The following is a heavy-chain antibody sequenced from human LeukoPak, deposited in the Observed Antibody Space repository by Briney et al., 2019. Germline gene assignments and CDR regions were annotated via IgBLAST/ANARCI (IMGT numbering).Heavy chain of an antibody. D-gene: IGHD3-10*01. CDR1: GGSFSGYY. CDR3: ARRKYYYGSGSYLKYRWFDY. V-gene: IGHV4-34*01. CDR2: INHSGST. Sequence: SETLSLTCAVYGGSFSGYYWGWTRQPPGKGLEWIGEINHSGSTNYNPSLKSRVTISVDTSKNQFSLKLSSVTAADTAVYYCARRKYYYGSGSYLKYRWFDYWGQGTLVTVSS. J-gene: IGHJ4*02.